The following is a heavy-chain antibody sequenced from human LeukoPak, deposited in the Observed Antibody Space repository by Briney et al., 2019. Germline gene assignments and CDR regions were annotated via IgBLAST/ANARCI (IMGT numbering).Heavy chain of an antibody. V-gene: IGHV1-18*01. Sequence: ASVKVSCKASGYTFTSYGISWVRQAPGQGLEWMGWISAYNGNTNYAQKLQGRVTITTDTSTSTAYMELRSLRSDDTAVYYCASAYDFWSGPYYYYMDVWGKGTTVTVSS. J-gene: IGHJ6*03. CDR3: ASAYDFWSGPYYYYMDV. CDR1: GYTFTSYG. CDR2: ISAYNGNT. D-gene: IGHD3-3*01.